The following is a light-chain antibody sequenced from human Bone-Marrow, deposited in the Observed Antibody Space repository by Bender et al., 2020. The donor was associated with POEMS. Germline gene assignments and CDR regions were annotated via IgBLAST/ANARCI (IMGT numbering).Light chain of an antibody. CDR3: CSYAGSYTWV. V-gene: IGLV2-11*01. CDR1: SSGFADDNY. CDR2: DVT. J-gene: IGLJ3*02. Sequence: QSALTQAASVSGSPGQSVTISCTGSSSGFADDNYVSWYQQHPGKAPKLMIYDVTKRPSGVPDRFSGSRSGDTASLTVSGLQAEDEADYFCCSYAGSYTWVFGGGTKLTVL.